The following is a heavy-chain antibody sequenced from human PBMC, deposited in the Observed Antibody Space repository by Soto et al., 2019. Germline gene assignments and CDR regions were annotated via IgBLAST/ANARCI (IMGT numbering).Heavy chain of an antibody. J-gene: IGHJ3*02. CDR3: ARARGEYGDVEAFDI. V-gene: IGHV4-31*03. CDR2: IYYSGST. D-gene: IGHD4-17*01. Sequence: QVQLQESGPGLVKPSQTLSLTCTVSGGSISSGGYYWSWIRQHPGKGLEWIGYIYYSGSTYYNPSLKSRVTISVDTSKNQCYLKLRYVTAADTAVYYCARARGEYGDVEAFDIWGQGTMVTVSS. CDR1: GGSISSGGYY.